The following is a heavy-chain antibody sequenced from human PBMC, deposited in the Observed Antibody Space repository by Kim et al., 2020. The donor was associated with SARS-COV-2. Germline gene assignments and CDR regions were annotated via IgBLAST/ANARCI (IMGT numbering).Heavy chain of an antibody. CDR2: QDGMAK. D-gene: IGHD5-12*01. Sequence: QDGMAKYYVDSAKGRFTTSSDNAKKSLYLQMNSLRVEDTAVYYCVKGGSDYWGQGTLVTVSS. J-gene: IGHJ4*01. CDR3: VKGGSDY. V-gene: IGHV3-7*03.